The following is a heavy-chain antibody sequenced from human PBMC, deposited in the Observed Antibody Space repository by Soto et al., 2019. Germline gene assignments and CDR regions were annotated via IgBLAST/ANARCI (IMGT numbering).Heavy chain of an antibody. CDR1: GYSFTSYW. J-gene: IGHJ6*02. CDR3: ARHRGRFFLIVRLPPYGMVF. V-gene: IGHV5-10-1*01. Sequence: PGESLKISCKGSGYSFTSYWITWGRQMPGKGLEWMGKIDPSDSNTIYSPSFQGHVTISADKSISTAFLQWSSLQASDTAIYYCARHRGRFFLIVRLPPYGMVFRGPGIMVT. D-gene: IGHD3-22*01. CDR2: IDPSDSNT.